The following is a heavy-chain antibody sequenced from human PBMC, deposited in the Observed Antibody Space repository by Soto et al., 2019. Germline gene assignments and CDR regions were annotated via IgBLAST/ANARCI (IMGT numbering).Heavy chain of an antibody. V-gene: IGHV1-18*01. D-gene: IGHD2-15*01. J-gene: IGHJ3*02. Sequence: QVQLLQSGAEVKGPGASVKVSCKASGYTFTRYGISWVRQAPGQGLEWMGWISTNNGNTNYAQKLQGRVTMTTDTSTSTEYVELRSLRSDDTAVYYCARQSYLGASVVAPQDDAFDIWGQGTMVTVSS. CDR1: GYTFTRYG. CDR3: ARQSYLGASVVAPQDDAFDI. CDR2: ISTNNGNT.